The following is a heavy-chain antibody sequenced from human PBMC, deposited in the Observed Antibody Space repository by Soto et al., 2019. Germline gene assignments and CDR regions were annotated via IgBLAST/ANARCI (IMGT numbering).Heavy chain of an antibody. Sequence: QVQLVQSGAEVKKPGASVMVSCRASGYTFQAYDIVWVRQAPGRGLEWLGWVTPKTGGAMVPLNFQGRITMTSDTSTSTAYMELSSLRSDDTALYCGATHQYQQQMVNWGQGTLVTVSS. V-gene: IGHV1-8*02. J-gene: IGHJ4*02. CDR2: VTPKTGGA. CDR3: ATHQYQQQMVN. D-gene: IGHD1-1*01. CDR1: GYTFQAYD.